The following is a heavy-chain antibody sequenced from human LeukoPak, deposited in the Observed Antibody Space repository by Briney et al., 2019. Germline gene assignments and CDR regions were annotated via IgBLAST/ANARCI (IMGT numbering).Heavy chain of an antibody. J-gene: IGHJ4*02. Sequence: GRSLRLSRAASGFTFSSYAIHWVRQAPGKGLEWVAVISYDGSNKYYADSVKGRVTISRDNSKNTLYLQMNSLRAEDTAVYYCAKDQRKAAAGTDYWGQGTLVTVSS. V-gene: IGHV3-30*04. D-gene: IGHD6-13*01. CDR2: ISYDGSNK. CDR3: AKDQRKAAAGTDY. CDR1: GFTFSSYA.